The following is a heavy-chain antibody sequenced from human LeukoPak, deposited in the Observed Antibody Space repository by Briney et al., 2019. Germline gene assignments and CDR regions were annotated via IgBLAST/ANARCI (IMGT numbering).Heavy chain of an antibody. D-gene: IGHD3-9*01. V-gene: IGHV4-59*01. CDR1: GGSISSYY. Sequence: PSETLSLTCTVSGGSISSYYWSWIRQPPGKGLEWIGYIYYSGSTYYNPSLKSRVTISVDTSKNQFSLKLSSVTAADTAVYYCARGRRRYFDWLLNFDYWGQGTLVTVSS. J-gene: IGHJ4*02. CDR3: ARGRRRYFDWLLNFDY. CDR2: IYYSGST.